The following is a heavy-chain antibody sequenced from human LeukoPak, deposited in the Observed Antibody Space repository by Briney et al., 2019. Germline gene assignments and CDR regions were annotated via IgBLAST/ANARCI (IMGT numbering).Heavy chain of an antibody. D-gene: IGHD3-3*01. Sequence: ASVNVSFKASVYTFTGYYMHWVRQAPGQGLEGMGWINPDSGGTNYAQKFHGRATMTRDTSISTAYMELSRRRSDDTAVYYCARGGYYRGYWGQGTLVTVSS. J-gene: IGHJ4*02. V-gene: IGHV1-2*02. CDR2: INPDSGGT. CDR3: ARGGYYRGY. CDR1: VYTFTGYY.